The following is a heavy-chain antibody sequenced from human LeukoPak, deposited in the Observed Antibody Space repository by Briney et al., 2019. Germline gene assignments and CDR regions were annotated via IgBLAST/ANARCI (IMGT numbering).Heavy chain of an antibody. CDR2: ISYDGSNK. D-gene: IGHD3-9*01. J-gene: IGHJ4*02. CDR1: GFTFSSYG. Sequence: HPGRSLRLSCAASGFTFSSYGMHWVRQAPGKGLEWVAVISYDGSNKYYADSVKGRFTISRDNSKNTLYLQMNSLRAEDTAVYYCAKDGVYYDILTGYPDYWGQGTLVTVSS. CDR3: AKDGVYYDILTGYPDY. V-gene: IGHV3-30*18.